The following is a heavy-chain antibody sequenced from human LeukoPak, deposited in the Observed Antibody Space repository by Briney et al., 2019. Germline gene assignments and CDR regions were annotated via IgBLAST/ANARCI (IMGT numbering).Heavy chain of an antibody. Sequence: GGSLRLSCAASGFTHSSYWMSWVRQAPGKGLEWVANIKQDGSEKYYVESVKGRFTISRDNAKNSLYRQMNSLRAEDTAVYYCARALHDYGDYVPYFDYWGQGTLVTVSS. CDR3: ARALHDYGDYVPYFDY. V-gene: IGHV3-7*04. J-gene: IGHJ4*02. D-gene: IGHD4-17*01. CDR1: GFTHSSYW. CDR2: IKQDGSEK.